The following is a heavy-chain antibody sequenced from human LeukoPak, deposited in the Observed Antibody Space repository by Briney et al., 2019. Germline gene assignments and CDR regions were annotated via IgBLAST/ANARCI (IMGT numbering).Heavy chain of an antibody. CDR2: ISGSGGST. J-gene: IGHJ4*02. CDR3: AKGGTSSGSYYFDY. Sequence: GGSLRLSCAASGFTFSSYSMTWVRQAPGKGLEWVSAISGSGGSTYYADSVKGRFTISRDNSKNTLYLQMNSLRAEDTAVYYCAKGGTSSGSYYFDYWGQGTLVTVSS. CDR1: GFTFSSYS. D-gene: IGHD6-19*01. V-gene: IGHV3-23*01.